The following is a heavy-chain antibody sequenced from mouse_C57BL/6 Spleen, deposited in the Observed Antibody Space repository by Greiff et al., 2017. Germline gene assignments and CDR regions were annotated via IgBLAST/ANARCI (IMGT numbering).Heavy chain of an antibody. Sequence: DVKLVESGAELVRPGASVKLSCTASGFNIKDDYMHWVKQRPEQGLEWIGWIDPENGDTEYASKFQGKATITADTSSNTAYLQLSSLTSEDTAVYYCTFYDGGFAYWGQGTLVTVSA. J-gene: IGHJ3*01. CDR2: IDPENGDT. D-gene: IGHD2-3*01. V-gene: IGHV14-4*01. CDR3: TFYDGGFAY. CDR1: GFNIKDDY.